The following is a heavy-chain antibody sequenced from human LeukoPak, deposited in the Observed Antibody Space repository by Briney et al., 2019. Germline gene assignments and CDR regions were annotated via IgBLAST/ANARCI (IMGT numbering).Heavy chain of an antibody. J-gene: IGHJ4*02. Sequence: PGGSLRLSCAASGFTFDDYAMHWVRQAPGKGLEWVSLISGDGGSTYYADSVKGRFTISRDNSKSSLYLQMNSLRTEDTALYYCAKDIDYYDSSGYFDYWGQGTLVTVSS. CDR1: GFTFDDYA. CDR2: ISGDGGST. CDR3: AKDIDYYDSSGYFDY. V-gene: IGHV3-43*02. D-gene: IGHD3-22*01.